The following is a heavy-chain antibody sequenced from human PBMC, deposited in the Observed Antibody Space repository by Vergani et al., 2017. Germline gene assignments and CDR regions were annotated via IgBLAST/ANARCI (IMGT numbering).Heavy chain of an antibody. Sequence: EVQLVPSGAEVKKPGASLKISCKGSGYSFTSYWIGLVRQLPGKGLGWMGIIYTGDSDTSYSPSFRGQVTISADKSISTAYLQWSSLKASDTAMYYCARRSRGIAAAGNHSNAFDIWGQGTMVTVSS. V-gene: IGHV5-51*03. CDR3: ARRSRGIAAAGNHSNAFDI. J-gene: IGHJ3*02. CDR2: IYTGDSDT. CDR1: GYSFTSYW. D-gene: IGHD6-13*01.